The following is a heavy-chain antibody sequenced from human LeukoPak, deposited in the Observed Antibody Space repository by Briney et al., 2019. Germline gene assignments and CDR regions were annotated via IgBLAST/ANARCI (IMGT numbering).Heavy chain of an antibody. CDR1: GFSFSTYA. CDR2: ITDSGTIT. D-gene: IGHD3-10*02. V-gene: IGHV3-23*01. Sequence: GWTLRLSCAASGFSFSTYAMTWVRQAPGKGLEWVSSITDSGTITSYADSVKGRFTISRDNAKNSLYLQMNSLRAEDTAVYYCAELGITMIGGVWGKGTTVTISS. J-gene: IGHJ6*04. CDR3: AELGITMIGGV.